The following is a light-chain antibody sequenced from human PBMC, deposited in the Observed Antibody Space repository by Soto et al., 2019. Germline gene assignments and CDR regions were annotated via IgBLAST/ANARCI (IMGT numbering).Light chain of an antibody. CDR3: QQRTIWLLT. Sequence: EIVLTQSPATLSFSPGERATLSCRASQSVDKYLVLYQQKPGQAPRLLIYDASSRATVIPVRVSGGWSGTDFTLTITSLEAEDFAVYYCQQRTIWLLTFGGGAKLEIK. J-gene: IGKJ4*01. CDR1: QSVDKY. V-gene: IGKV3-11*01. CDR2: DAS.